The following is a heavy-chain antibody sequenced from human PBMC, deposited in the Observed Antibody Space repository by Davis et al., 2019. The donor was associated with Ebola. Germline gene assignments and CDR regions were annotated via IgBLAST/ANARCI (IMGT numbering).Heavy chain of an antibody. CDR1: GFTFSSYG. CDR2: INSDGSST. CDR3: ARSVYSYGYRVGGYGMDV. D-gene: IGHD5-18*01. Sequence: HTGGSLRLSCAASGFTFSSYGVHWVRQAPGKGLVWVSRINSDGSSTSYADSVKGRFTISRDNAKNTLYLQMNSLRAEDTAVYYCARSVYSYGYRVGGYGMDVWGKGTTVTVSS. V-gene: IGHV3-74*01. J-gene: IGHJ6*04.